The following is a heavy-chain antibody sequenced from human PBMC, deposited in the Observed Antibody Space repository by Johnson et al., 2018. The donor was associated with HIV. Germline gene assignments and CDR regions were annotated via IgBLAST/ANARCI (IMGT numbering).Heavy chain of an antibody. V-gene: IGHV3-66*03. CDR1: GFTVSSTY. CDR2: LYSDGRT. CDR3: ARDPGNGGRPFDAFDI. D-gene: IGHD4-23*01. J-gene: IGHJ3*02. Sequence: VQLVESGGGLIQPGGSLRLSCAASGFTVSSTYMSWVRQAPGKGLEWLSVLYSDGRTFYADSVKGRFTISRDNSKNTVYLQMDSLRGEDTAVYYCARDPGNGGRPFDAFDIWGQGTMVTVSA.